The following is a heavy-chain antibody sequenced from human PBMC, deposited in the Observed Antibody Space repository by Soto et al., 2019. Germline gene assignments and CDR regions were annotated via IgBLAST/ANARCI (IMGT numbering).Heavy chain of an antibody. J-gene: IGHJ4*02. V-gene: IGHV4-31*03. CDR1: GGSISSGGYY. D-gene: IGHD3-3*01. CDR2: IYYSGST. CDR3: ARIRSRSGYYSDY. Sequence: LSLTCTVSGGSISSGGYYWSLIRQHPGKGLEWIGYIYYSGSTYYNPSLKSRVTISVDTSKNQFSLKLSSVTAADTAVYYCARIRSRSGYYSDYWGQGTLVTVSS.